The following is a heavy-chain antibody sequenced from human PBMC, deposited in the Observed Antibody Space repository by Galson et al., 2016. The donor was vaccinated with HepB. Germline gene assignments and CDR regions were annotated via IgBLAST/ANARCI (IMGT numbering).Heavy chain of an antibody. J-gene: IGHJ6*02. Sequence: SETLSLTCTVSGASISRGSNYWGWIRQPPGKGLEWLGTVYYSGSTYYNPSLKSRVTISVDTSKNQFSLKLSSVTAVDTAVYYCVRHHQGVKGSYYGMDVWGQGTTVTVSS. D-gene: IGHD3-10*01. CDR2: VYYSGST. V-gene: IGHV4-39*01. CDR3: VRHHQGVKGSYYGMDV. CDR1: GASISRGSNY.